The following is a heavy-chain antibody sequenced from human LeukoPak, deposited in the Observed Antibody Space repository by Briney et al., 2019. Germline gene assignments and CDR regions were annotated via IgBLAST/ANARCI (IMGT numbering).Heavy chain of an antibody. CDR1: GGSFSGYY. CDR3: ARSPGIAADDNWFDP. V-gene: IGHV4-34*01. Sequence: SETLSLTCAVYGGSFSGYYWSWIRQPPGKGLEWIGEINHSGSTNYNPSLKSRVTISVDTSKNQFSLKLSSVTAADTAVYYCARSPGIAADDNWFDPWGQGTLVTVSS. CDR2: INHSGST. D-gene: IGHD6-13*01. J-gene: IGHJ5*02.